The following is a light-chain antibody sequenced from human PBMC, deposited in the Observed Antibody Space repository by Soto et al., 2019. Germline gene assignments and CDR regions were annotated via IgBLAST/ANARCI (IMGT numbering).Light chain of an antibody. CDR2: DVS. Sequence: LTQPASVYGSPGQSITISCTGTSSDVGGYNYVSWYQQHPGKAPKLMIYDVSNRPSGVSNRFSGSKSGNTASLTISGLQAEDEADYYCSSYTSSSTYVFGTGTKVTVL. CDR3: SSYTSSSTYV. V-gene: IGLV2-14*01. J-gene: IGLJ1*01. CDR1: SSDVGGYNY.